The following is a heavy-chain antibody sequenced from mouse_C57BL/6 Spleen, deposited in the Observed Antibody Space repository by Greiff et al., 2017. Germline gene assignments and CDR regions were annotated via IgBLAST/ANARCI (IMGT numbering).Heavy chain of an antibody. Sequence: DVKLVESGPVLVKPGASVKMSCKASGYTFTDYYMNWVKQSHGKSLEWIGVINPYNGGTSYNQKFKGKATLTVDKSSSTAYMELNSLTSEDSAVYYCAPYDYLYAMDYWGQGTSVTVSS. D-gene: IGHD2-4*01. CDR3: APYDYLYAMDY. CDR1: GYTFTDYY. V-gene: IGHV1-19*01. CDR2: INPYNGGT. J-gene: IGHJ4*01.